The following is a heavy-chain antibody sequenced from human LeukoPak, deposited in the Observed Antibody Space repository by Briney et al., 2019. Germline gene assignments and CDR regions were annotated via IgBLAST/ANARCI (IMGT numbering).Heavy chain of an antibody. Sequence: GGSLRLSCTASGFTFSSYAMSWVRQAPGKGLEWVSGISGSDDNTYYADSVKGRFTISRDDSNNTLSLQMNSLRAEDTAIYFCAKDRYCSGGNCYSAFDIWGQGTMVTVFS. V-gene: IGHV3-23*01. D-gene: IGHD2-15*01. J-gene: IGHJ3*02. CDR3: AKDRYCSGGNCYSAFDI. CDR1: GFTFSSYA. CDR2: ISGSDDNT.